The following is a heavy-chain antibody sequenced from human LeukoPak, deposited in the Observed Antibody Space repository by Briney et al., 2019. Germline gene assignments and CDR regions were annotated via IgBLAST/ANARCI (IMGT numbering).Heavy chain of an antibody. J-gene: IGHJ3*02. V-gene: IGHV5-51*01. Sequence: GESLKISCKGSRYSFTSYWIGWVRQMPGKGLEWMGIIYPGDSDTRYSPSFQGQVTISADKSISTAYLQWSSMKASDTAMYYCARLSEMATMYDAFDIWGQGTMVTVSS. D-gene: IGHD5-24*01. CDR2: IYPGDSDT. CDR1: RYSFTSYW. CDR3: ARLSEMATMYDAFDI.